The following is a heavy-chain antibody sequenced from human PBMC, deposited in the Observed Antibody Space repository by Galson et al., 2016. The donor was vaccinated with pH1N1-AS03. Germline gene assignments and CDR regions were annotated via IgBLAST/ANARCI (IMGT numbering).Heavy chain of an antibody. CDR2: INPSSGGT. CDR1: GYTFAYYC. D-gene: IGHD1-26*01. V-gene: IGHV1-2*02. CDR3: ARGGGSALDS. J-gene: IGHJ4*02. Sequence: SVKVSCKASGYTFAYYCVHWVRQAPGQGLEWMGWINPSSGGTKFAQKFQGTVSMTTDTSTRTAYMELSRLRSDDTAVYYCARGGGSALDSWGQGTLVTVSS.